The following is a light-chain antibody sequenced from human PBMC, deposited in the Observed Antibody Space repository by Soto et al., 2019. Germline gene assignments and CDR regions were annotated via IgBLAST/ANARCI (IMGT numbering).Light chain of an antibody. CDR1: QDIGNY. Sequence: DIQMTQSPSSLSASVGDRVTITCRASQDIGNYLAWYQQKPGKVPKLLIYAASTLQSGVPSRFWGSGSGTDFTLTISGLQPEDVATYHCQKHNSVPFTFGPGTKVDIK. CDR3: QKHNSVPFT. J-gene: IGKJ3*01. V-gene: IGKV1-27*01. CDR2: AAS.